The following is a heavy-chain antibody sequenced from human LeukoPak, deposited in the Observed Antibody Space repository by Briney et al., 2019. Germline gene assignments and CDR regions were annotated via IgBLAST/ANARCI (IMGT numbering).Heavy chain of an antibody. D-gene: IGHD4-23*01. CDR1: GGSISSYY. V-gene: IGHV4-59*08. J-gene: IGHJ4*02. CDR3: ARVAGGNSDYFDY. CDR2: IYYSGST. Sequence: SETLSLTCTVSGGSISSYYWSWIRHPPGKGLEWIGYIYYSGSTNYNPSLKSRVTISVDASKNQFSLKLSSVTAADTAVYYCARVAGGNSDYFDYCGQGTLATVS.